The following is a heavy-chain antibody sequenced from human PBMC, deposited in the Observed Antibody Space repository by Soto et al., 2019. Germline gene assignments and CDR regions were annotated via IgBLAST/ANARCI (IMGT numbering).Heavy chain of an antibody. Sequence: TSETLSLTCTVSGGSISSYYWSWIRQPPGKGLEWIGYIYYSGSTNYNPSLKSRVTISVDTSKNQFSLKLSSVTAADTAVYYCARHFRLDPWGQGTLVTVSS. CDR3: ARHFRLDP. J-gene: IGHJ5*02. CDR1: GGSISSYY. V-gene: IGHV4-59*08. CDR2: IYYSGST.